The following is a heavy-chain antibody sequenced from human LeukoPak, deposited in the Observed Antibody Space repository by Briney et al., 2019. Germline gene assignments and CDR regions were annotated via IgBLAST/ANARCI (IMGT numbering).Heavy chain of an antibody. D-gene: IGHD3-9*01. CDR1: GYTFTNYD. Sequence: ASVKVSCKASGYTFTNYDINWVRQATGQGLEWMGWMNPNSGNTGYAQNFQGRVTMTRNTSITTAYMDLSSLTSDDTAVYYCARGPRREYYDILTGYYMSGPSYMDVWGKGTTVTVSS. CDR2: MNPNSGNT. J-gene: IGHJ6*03. V-gene: IGHV1-8*01. CDR3: ARGPRREYYDILTGYYMSGPSYMDV.